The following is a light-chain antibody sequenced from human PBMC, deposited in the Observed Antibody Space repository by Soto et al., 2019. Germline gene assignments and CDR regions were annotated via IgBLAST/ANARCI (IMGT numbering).Light chain of an antibody. J-gene: IGKJ2*01. Sequence: DIQMTQSPSSLSASVGDRVTITCRASQSISSYLNWYQQKPGKAPKLLIYAASSLHSGVPSRFSGSGSGTDFTLTISSLQPEDFATYYCQQNYSTPPMYTFGQGTKLEIK. CDR2: AAS. CDR3: QQNYSTPPMYT. CDR1: QSISSY. V-gene: IGKV1-39*01.